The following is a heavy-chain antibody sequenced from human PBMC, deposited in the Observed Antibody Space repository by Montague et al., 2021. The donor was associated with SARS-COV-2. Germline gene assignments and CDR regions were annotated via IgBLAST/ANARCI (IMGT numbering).Heavy chain of an antibody. CDR2: ITYDGSNK. J-gene: IGHJ5*02. V-gene: IGHV3-30*04. CDR1: GFTFSSYA. Sequence: SLRLSCEASGFTFSSYAMHWVRQAPGKGLEWVSAITYDGSNKYYADSXKGRFTISRDNSKNTLYLQMNSLRAEDTAVYYCARDGREGLLWFGELLFGWFDPWGQGTLVTVSS. D-gene: IGHD3-10*01. CDR3: ARDGREGLLWFGELLFGWFDP.